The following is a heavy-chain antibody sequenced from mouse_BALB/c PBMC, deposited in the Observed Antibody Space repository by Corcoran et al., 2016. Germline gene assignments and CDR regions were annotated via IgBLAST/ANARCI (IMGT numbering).Heavy chain of an antibody. CDR1: GFTFSSYA. CDR3: ARGNPLWEWELQVGDY. J-gene: IGHJ4*01. D-gene: IGHD1-3*01. CDR2: ISYDGSNK. Sequence: VQLVESGGGVVQPGRSLRLSCAASGFTFSSYAMHWVRQAPGKGLEWVAVISYDGSNKYYADSVKGRFTISRDNSKNTLYLQMNSLRAEDTAVYYCARGNPLWEWELQVGDYWGQGTLVTVSS. V-gene: IGHV5-17*01.